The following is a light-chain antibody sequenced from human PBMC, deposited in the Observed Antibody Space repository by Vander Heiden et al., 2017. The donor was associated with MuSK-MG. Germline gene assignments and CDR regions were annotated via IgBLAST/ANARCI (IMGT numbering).Light chain of an antibody. J-gene: IGLJ2*01. V-gene: IGLV2-14*03. CDR2: DVI. Sequence: QSALTQPASVSGSPGQSITISCTGTSSDIGGFNYVSWYQQYPGKAPNLIIHDVINRPSGVSHRLSGVKSGNTASLTISGLQAEDEADYYCSSYRTSESRAVFGGGTKLTVL. CDR3: SSYRTSESRAV. CDR1: SSDIGGFNY.